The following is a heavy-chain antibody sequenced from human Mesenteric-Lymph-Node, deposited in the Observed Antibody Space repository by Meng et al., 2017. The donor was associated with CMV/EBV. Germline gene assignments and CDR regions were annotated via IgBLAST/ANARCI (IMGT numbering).Heavy chain of an antibody. CDR1: YTFTSYG. CDR3: ARDRTQLRFLEWLLSSDY. D-gene: IGHD3-3*01. J-gene: IGHJ4*02. V-gene: IGHV1-18*04. Sequence: YTFTSYGISWVRQAPGQGLEWMGWISAYNGNTNYAQKLQGRVTMTTDTSTSTAYMELRSLRSDDTAVYYCARDRTQLRFLEWLLSSDYWGQGTLVTVSS. CDR2: ISAYNGNT.